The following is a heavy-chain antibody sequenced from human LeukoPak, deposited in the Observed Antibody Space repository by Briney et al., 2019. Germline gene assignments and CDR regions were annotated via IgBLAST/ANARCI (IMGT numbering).Heavy chain of an antibody. CDR1: GGSFSGYY. Sequence: SETLSLTCAVYGGSFSGYYWSWIRQPPGKGLEWIGEINHSGSTNYNPSLKGRVTISVDTSKNQFSLKLSSVTAADTAVYYCARLGQLERLVRRPTRFDPWGQGTLVTVSS. CDR2: INHSGST. V-gene: IGHV4-34*01. J-gene: IGHJ5*02. D-gene: IGHD1-1*01. CDR3: ARLGQLERLVRRPTRFDP.